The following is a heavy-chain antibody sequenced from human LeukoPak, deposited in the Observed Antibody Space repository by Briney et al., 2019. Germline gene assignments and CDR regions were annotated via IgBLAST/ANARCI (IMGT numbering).Heavy chain of an antibody. J-gene: IGHJ4*02. V-gene: IGHV3-48*01. D-gene: IGHD5-18*01. CDR2: ISSSSSTI. Sequence: PGGSLRLSCAASGFTFSSHSMNWVRQGPGKGLEWVSYISSSSSTIYYADSVKGRFTISRDNAKNSLYLQMKSLRAEDTAVYYCARDRGNTAMVQPALDDDYWGQGTLVTVSS. CDR1: GFTFSSHS. CDR3: ARDRGNTAMVQPALDDDY.